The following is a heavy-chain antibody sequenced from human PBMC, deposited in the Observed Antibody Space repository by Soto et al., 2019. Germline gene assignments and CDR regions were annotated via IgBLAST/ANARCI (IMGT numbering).Heavy chain of an antibody. CDR1: GYTFSGHY. CDR2: INPKSGGT. CDR3: ARGLYSSPAYGFDS. D-gene: IGHD6-13*01. Sequence: QVQLVQSGAEVRKPGASVKVSCNVTGYTFSGHYLHWVRQAPGQGLEWMGWINPKSGGTNYAQKFQDRVTMTADTSVSAASMELTSLRYDDTAVFYCARGLYSSPAYGFDSWGQGTLVTVSS. J-gene: IGHJ4*02. V-gene: IGHV1-2*02.